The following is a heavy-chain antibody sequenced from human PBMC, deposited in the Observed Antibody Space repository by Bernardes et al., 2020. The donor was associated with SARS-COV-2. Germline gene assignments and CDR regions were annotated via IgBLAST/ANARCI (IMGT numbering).Heavy chain of an antibody. CDR2: IKQDGSDK. Sequence: GGSLRLSCAASGFTFTNYWMSWVRQAPGKGLEWVANIKQDGSDKYYVDSVKGRFTISRDNARNSLYLQMNSLRAEDMAVYYCARERRWFDPWGQGTLVTVSS. CDR3: ARERRWFDP. V-gene: IGHV3-7*01. J-gene: IGHJ5*02. CDR1: GFTFTNYW.